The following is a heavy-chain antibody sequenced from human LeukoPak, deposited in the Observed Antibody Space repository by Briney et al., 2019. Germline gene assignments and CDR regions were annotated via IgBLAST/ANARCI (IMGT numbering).Heavy chain of an antibody. J-gene: IGHJ6*03. V-gene: IGHV1-69*05. CDR3: ASTIFGVVRRNYYYYYMDV. CDR2: IIPIFGTA. Sequence: ASVKVSCKASGGTFSSYAISWVRQAPGQGLEWMGGIIPIFGTANYAQKFQGRVTITTDESTSTAYMELSSLRSEDTAVYYCASTIFGVVRRNYYYYYMDVWGKGTTVTVSS. CDR1: GGTFSSYA. D-gene: IGHD3-3*01.